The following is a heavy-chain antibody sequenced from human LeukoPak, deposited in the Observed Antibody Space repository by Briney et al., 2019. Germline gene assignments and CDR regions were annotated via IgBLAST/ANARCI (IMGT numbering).Heavy chain of an antibody. V-gene: IGHV1-69*13. CDR2: IIPIFGTA. CDR1: GGTFSSYA. J-gene: IGHJ4*02. CDR3: ARASHYYGSGSYYNEFHY. Sequence: SVKVSCKASGGTFSSYAISWVRQAPGQGLEWMGGIIPIFGTANYAQKFQGRVTITADESTSTAYMELSSLRSEDTAVYYCARASHYYGSGSYYNEFHYWGQGTLVTVSS. D-gene: IGHD3-10*01.